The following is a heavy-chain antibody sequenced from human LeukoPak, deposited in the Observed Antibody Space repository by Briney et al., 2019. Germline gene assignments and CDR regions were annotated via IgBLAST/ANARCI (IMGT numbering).Heavy chain of an antibody. CDR3: AREGSLWFGESKNEY. CDR2: IIPIFGTA. CDR1: GGTFSSYA. V-gene: IGHV1-69*13. J-gene: IGHJ4*02. Sequence: SVKVSCKASGGTFSSYAISWVRQAPGQGLEWMGGIIPIFGTANYAQKFQGRVTITADESTSTAYMELSSLRSEDTAVYYCAREGSLWFGESKNEYWGQGTLVTVSS. D-gene: IGHD3-10*01.